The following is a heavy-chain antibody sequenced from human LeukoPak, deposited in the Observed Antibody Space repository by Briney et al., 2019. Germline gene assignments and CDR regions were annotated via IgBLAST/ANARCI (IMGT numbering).Heavy chain of an antibody. Sequence: GGSLRLSCAASGFTFSSYWMSWVRQAPGKGLEWVANIKQDGSEKYYVDSVKGRFTISRDNSKNTLYLQMNSLRAEDTAVYYCARAPYSSSWYNDHYYYYYYMDVWGKGTTVTVSS. CDR1: GFTFSSYW. J-gene: IGHJ6*03. V-gene: IGHV3-7*04. D-gene: IGHD6-13*01. CDR2: IKQDGSEK. CDR3: ARAPYSSSWYNDHYYYYYYMDV.